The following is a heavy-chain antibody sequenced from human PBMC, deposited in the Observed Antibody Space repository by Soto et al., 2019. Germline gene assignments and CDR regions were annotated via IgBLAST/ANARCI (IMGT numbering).Heavy chain of an antibody. CDR1: GYTLTELS. V-gene: IGHV1-24*01. D-gene: IGHD6-19*01. J-gene: IGHJ4*02. Sequence: ASVKVSWKVSGYTLTELSMHWVRQAPGKGLEWMGGFDPEDGETIYAQKFQGRVTMTEDTSTDTAYMELSSLRSEDTAVYYCATDNSDRYSSGWYDPPNFDYWGQGTLVTVS. CDR2: FDPEDGET. CDR3: ATDNSDRYSSGWYDPPNFDY.